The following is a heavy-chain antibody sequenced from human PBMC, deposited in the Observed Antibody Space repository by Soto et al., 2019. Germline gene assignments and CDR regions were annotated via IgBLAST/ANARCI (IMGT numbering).Heavy chain of an antibody. CDR3: ARGRNGSGSTFDY. CDR2: IYHSGST. J-gene: IGHJ4*02. D-gene: IGHD3-10*01. V-gene: IGHV4-4*02. Sequence: PSETLSLTCAVSGGSISSSNWWSWVRQPPGKGLEWIGEIYHSGSTNYNPSLKSRVTISVDKSKNQFSLKLSSVTAADTAVYYCARGRNGSGSTFDYWGQGTLVTVSS. CDR1: GGSISSSNW.